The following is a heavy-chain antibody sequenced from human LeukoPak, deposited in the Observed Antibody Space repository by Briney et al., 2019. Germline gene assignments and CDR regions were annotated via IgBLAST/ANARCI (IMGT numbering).Heavy chain of an antibody. Sequence: ASVKVSCKASGDTFTGYYIHWVRQAPGQGLEWMGWINPNSGGTNYAQKFQGRVTMTRDTSISTAYMELSRLRSDDTAVYYCARSSTKQWYFDLWGRGTLVTVSS. CDR1: GDTFTGYY. CDR2: INPNSGGT. J-gene: IGHJ2*01. CDR3: ARSSTKQWYFDL. V-gene: IGHV1-2*02. D-gene: IGHD2-2*01.